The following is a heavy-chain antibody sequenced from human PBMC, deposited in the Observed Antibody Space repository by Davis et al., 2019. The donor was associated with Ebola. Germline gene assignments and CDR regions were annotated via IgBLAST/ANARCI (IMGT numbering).Heavy chain of an antibody. J-gene: IGHJ6*02. CDR1: GYTLTDYQ. CDR2: INPISGYT. CDR3: ARDGPDYYGLDV. V-gene: IGHV1-2*02. Sequence: ASVKVSCKASGYTLTDYQMHWVRQAPGQGLEWMGGINPISGYTNYAQRFQGRVTITRDTSTSTVYLEVRRLKSDDTAVYYCARDGPDYYGLDVWGQGTAVAVSS.